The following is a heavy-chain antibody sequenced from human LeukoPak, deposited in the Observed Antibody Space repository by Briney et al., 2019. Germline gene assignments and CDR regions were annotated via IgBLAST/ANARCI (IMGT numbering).Heavy chain of an antibody. D-gene: IGHD1-26*01. V-gene: IGHV4-59*01. Sequence: SETLSLTCPVSGGSISTYYWSWIRQPPGKGLEWIGYIHHSGSTKYNPSLQSRVTISVDTSKNQFSLKLSSVTAADTAVYHCARGRSGSFYAVDYWGQGALVTVSS. CDR2: IHHSGST. CDR1: GGSISTYY. J-gene: IGHJ4*02. CDR3: ARGRSGSFYAVDY.